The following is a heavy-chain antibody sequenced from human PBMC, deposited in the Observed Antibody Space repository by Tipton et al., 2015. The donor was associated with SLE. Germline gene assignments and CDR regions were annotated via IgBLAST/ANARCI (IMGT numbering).Heavy chain of an antibody. Sequence: TLSLTCTVSGGSIFSGSYYWSWIRQPAGKGLEWIWYIYYSGSTNYNPSLKSRVTISVDTSKNQFSLKLSSVTAADTAVYYCARAPFGSGYYDVDWYFDLWGRGTLVTVSS. V-gene: IGHV4-61*01. CDR2: IYYSGST. CDR1: GGSIFSGSYY. CDR3: ARAPFGSGYYDVDWYFDL. J-gene: IGHJ2*01. D-gene: IGHD3-22*01.